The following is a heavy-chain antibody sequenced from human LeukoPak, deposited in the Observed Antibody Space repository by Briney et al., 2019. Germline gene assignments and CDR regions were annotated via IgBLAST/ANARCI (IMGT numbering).Heavy chain of an antibody. V-gene: IGHV3-23*01. CDR1: GFTFSNYA. Sequence: GGSLRLSCAASGFTFSNYAMSWVRQAPGKGLEWVSAISGSGDTTYHADSVKGRFTISRDNSKNTLYLQVNSLRAEDTAVYYCGRKSGVVGATLGYWYFDLWGRGTLVTVSS. CDR3: GRKSGVVGATLGYWYFDL. D-gene: IGHD1-26*01. J-gene: IGHJ2*01. CDR2: ISGSGDTT.